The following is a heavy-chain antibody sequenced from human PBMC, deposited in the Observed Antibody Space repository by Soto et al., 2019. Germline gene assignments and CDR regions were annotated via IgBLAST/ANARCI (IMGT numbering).Heavy chain of an antibody. CDR1: GFTFTSSA. D-gene: IGHD3-3*01. CDR3: AAAYDFWSGIQRGYYYYGMDV. Sequence: SVKVSCKASGFTFTSSAVQWVRQARGQRLERIGWIVVGSGNTNYAQKFQERVTITRDMSTSTAYMELSSLRSEDTAVYYCAAAYDFWSGIQRGYYYYGMDVWGQGTTVTVSS. V-gene: IGHV1-58*01. J-gene: IGHJ6*02. CDR2: IVVGSGNT.